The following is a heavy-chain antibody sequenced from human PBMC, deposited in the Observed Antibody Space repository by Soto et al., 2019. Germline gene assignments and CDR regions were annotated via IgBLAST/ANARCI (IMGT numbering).Heavy chain of an antibody. CDR1: GFTFSDHY. Sequence: EAQLVESGGGLVQPGGSLRLSCAASGFTFSDHYMDWVRQAPGKGLEWVGRVRNKANSYTTEYAASVKGRFTISRDDSQNSVYLQMNSLKTEDTAVYYCARITTSGYYYVDLGQGTLVTVSS. CDR2: VRNKANSYTT. V-gene: IGHV3-72*01. J-gene: IGHJ4*02. CDR3: ARITTSGYYYVD. D-gene: IGHD3-22*01.